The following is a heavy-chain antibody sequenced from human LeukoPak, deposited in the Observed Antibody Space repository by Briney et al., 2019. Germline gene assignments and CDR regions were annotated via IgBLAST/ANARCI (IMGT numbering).Heavy chain of an antibody. Sequence: GGSLRLSCAASGFTFSSYEMNWVRQAPGKGLEWVSYISSSGSTIYYANSVKGRFTISRDNAKNSLYLQMNSLRAEDTAVYCCARDREDDSSGYYYGLFDYWGQGTLVTVSS. V-gene: IGHV3-48*03. CDR3: ARDREDDSSGYYYGLFDY. CDR1: GFTFSSYE. J-gene: IGHJ4*02. CDR2: ISSSGSTI. D-gene: IGHD3-22*01.